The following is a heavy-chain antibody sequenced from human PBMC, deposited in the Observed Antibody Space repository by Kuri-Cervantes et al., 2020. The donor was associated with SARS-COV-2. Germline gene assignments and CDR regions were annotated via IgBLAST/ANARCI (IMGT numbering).Heavy chain of an antibody. CDR1: GGPISSHH. Sequence: GSLRLSCTVSGGPISSHHWSWIRQPPGKGLEWIGYIYYSGGTNYNPPLKSRVPISVDTSKNQFSLKLSSVTAADTAVYYCARPGGFLDVWGKGTTVTVSS. CDR2: IYYSGGT. CDR3: ARPGGFLDV. V-gene: IGHV4-59*11. J-gene: IGHJ6*04. D-gene: IGHD4-23*01.